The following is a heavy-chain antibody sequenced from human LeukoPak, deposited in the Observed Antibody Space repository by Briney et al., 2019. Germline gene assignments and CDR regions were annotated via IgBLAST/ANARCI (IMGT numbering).Heavy chain of an antibody. Sequence: GGSLRLSCAASGFTFSSYGMHWVRQAPGKGLEWVAVIWYDGSNKYYADSVKGRFTISRDNSKNTLYLQMNSLRAEDTAVYYCARGNYYDSSGPPFDYWGQGTLVTVSS. V-gene: IGHV3-33*01. CDR2: IWYDGSNK. J-gene: IGHJ4*02. D-gene: IGHD3-22*01. CDR3: ARGNYYDSSGPPFDY. CDR1: GFTFSSYG.